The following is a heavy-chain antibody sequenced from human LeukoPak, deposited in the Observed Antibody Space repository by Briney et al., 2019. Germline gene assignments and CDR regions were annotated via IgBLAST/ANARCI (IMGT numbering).Heavy chain of an antibody. J-gene: IGHJ4*02. D-gene: IGHD3/OR15-3a*01. V-gene: IGHV3-23*01. CDR3: AKDTHYYDF. Sequence: RGSLRLSCAASGFTFSSYAMSWVHQAPGKGLEWVSAISGSGGSTYYADSAKGRFTISRDNSKNTLYLQMNSLRVEDTAVYYCAKDTHYYDFWGQGTLVTVSS. CDR2: ISGSGGST. CDR1: GFTFSSYA.